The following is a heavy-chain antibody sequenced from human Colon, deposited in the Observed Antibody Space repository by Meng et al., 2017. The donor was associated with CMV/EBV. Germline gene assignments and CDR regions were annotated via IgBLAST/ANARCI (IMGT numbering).Heavy chain of an antibody. D-gene: IGHD3-10*01. CDR1: RFTFSNSW. J-gene: IGHJ6*02. V-gene: IGHV3-74*01. Sequence: GGSLRLSCAASRFTFSNSWMHWVRQAPGKGLVWVSSINSDGTVTTYADSVKGRFTTSRDNAKNTLYLQMNSLRAEDTAVYYCARGLLWFGEYVYGMDVWGQGTTVTVSS. CDR2: INSDGTVT. CDR3: ARGLLWFGEYVYGMDV.